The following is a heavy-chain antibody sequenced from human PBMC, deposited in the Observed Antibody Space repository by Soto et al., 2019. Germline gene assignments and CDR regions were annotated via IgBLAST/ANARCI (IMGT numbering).Heavy chain of an antibody. D-gene: IGHD4-17*01. V-gene: IGHV3-64*01. CDR1: GFTFSSYG. J-gene: IGHJ4*02. CDR3: ARGRKDDYGDPGDFDY. CDR2: ITGNGGST. Sequence: EVQLVESGGGLVQPGGSVRLSCAASGFTFSSYGMHWVRQAPGKGLEYVSAITGNGGSTYYANSVKGRFTISRDNSKNTLYLQMGSRRADDMAVYYCARGRKDDYGDPGDFDYWGQGTLVTVSS.